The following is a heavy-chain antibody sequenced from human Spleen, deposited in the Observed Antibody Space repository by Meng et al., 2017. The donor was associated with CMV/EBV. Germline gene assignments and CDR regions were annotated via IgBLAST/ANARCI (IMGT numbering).Heavy chain of an antibody. CDR3: TRGQGRYGMDV. CDR2: ISSTKNHI. CDR1: GFTFNSYS. V-gene: IGHV3-21*01. Sequence: GESLKISCAGSGFTFNSYSMNWVRQAPGKGLEWVSSISSTKNHIYYADSFEGRFTISRDNANNSLSLQMSSLRAEETAVYYCTRGQGRYGMDVWGQGTTVTVSS. J-gene: IGHJ6*02.